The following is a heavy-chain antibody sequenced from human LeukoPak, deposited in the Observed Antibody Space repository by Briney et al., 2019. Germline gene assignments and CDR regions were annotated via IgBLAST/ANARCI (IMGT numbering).Heavy chain of an antibody. CDR2: INPSGGST. CDR3: ARDAALVGATSPHDY. CDR1: GYTFTSYH. V-gene: IGHV1-46*01. J-gene: IGHJ4*02. D-gene: IGHD1-26*01. Sequence: ASVKVSCKASGYTFTSYHMHWVRQAPGQGLEWMGIINPSGGSTSYAQKFQGRVTMTRDTSTSTVYMELSSLRSEDTAVYYCARDAALVGATSPHDYWGQGTLVTVSS.